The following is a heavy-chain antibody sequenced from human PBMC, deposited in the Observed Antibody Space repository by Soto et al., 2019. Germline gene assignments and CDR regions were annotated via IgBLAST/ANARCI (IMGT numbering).Heavy chain of an antibody. J-gene: IGHJ4*02. D-gene: IGHD5-18*01. V-gene: IGHV3-53*01. CDR3: ARVGDTVGFDY. CDR1: GFTVSSNY. Sequence: PGGSLILSCAASGFTVSSNYMSWVRQAPGKGLEWVSVIYSGGSTYYADSVKGRFTISRDNSKNTLYLQMNSPRAEDTAVYYCARVGDTVGFDYWGQGTLVTSPQ. CDR2: IYSGGST.